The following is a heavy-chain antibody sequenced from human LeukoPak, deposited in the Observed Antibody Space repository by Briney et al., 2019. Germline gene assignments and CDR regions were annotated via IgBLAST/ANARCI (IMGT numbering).Heavy chain of an antibody. V-gene: IGHV3-7*01. D-gene: IGHD1-26*01. Sequence: PGGSLRLSCAASGFTFSSYAMSWVRQAPGKGLEWVAIIDQGGSDKYYLASVRGRFTISIDNARNSLDLQMDSLRVEDTAIYYCVRDKRVGASLFAYWGQGNLVTVSS. CDR3: VRDKRVGASLFAY. J-gene: IGHJ4*02. CDR2: IDQGGSDK. CDR1: GFTFSSYA.